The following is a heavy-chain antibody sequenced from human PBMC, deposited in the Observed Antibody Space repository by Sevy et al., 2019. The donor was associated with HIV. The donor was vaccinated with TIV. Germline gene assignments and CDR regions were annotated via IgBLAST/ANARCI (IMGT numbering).Heavy chain of an antibody. D-gene: IGHD4-17*01. CDR2: IWYDGSKK. Sequence: GGSLRLSCAASGFTFTHYGMHWVRQAPGKGLEWVAVIWYDGSKKYDADSVKGRFTISRDNAKNTLYLQMDSLRVEDTAVYYCLRGDYGHHGWFDPWGQGTLVTVSS. J-gene: IGHJ5*02. CDR3: LRGDYGHHGWFDP. V-gene: IGHV3-33*01. CDR1: GFTFTHYG.